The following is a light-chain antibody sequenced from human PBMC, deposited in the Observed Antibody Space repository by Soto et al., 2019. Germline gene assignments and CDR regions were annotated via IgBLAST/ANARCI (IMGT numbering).Light chain of an antibody. CDR3: QNYEFTPGR. J-gene: IGKJ1*01. V-gene: IGKV1-5*01. Sequence: DIQMTQSPSTLSASVGDRVTITCRASQNINSWLAWYQQKPGKAPKLLIYAASRLESGVPSRFSGSRPGTKFTLTISTLQQVDFETFYYQNYEFTPGRLGKGTRGDIK. CDR2: AAS. CDR1: QNINSW.